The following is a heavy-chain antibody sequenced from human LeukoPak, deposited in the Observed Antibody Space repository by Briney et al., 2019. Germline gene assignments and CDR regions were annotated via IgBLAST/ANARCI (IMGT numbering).Heavy chain of an antibody. J-gene: IGHJ4*02. D-gene: IGHD3-16*01. Sequence: PSETLSLTCTVSGGSISSYYWSWIRQPPGKGLEWIGDIYYSGSTNYNPSLKSRVTISVDMSKNQFSLRLSSVTAADTAVYYCARAWGYFDYWGQGTLVTVSS. V-gene: IGHV4-59*01. CDR3: ARAWGYFDY. CDR1: GGSISSYY. CDR2: IYYSGST.